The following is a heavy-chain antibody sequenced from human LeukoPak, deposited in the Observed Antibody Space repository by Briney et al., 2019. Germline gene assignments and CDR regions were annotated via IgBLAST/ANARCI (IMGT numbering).Heavy chain of an antibody. V-gene: IGHV3-7*04. J-gene: IGHJ4*02. CDR2: IKQDGSEK. CDR1: GFTLSSYW. CDR3: ARVGGITMIVVD. D-gene: IGHD3-22*01. Sequence: GGSLRLSCAASGFTLSSYWMNWVRQAPGKGLEWVANIKQDGSEKYYVDSVKGRFTISRDNAKNSLYLQMNSLRAEDTAVYYCARVGGITMIVVDWGQGTLVTVSS.